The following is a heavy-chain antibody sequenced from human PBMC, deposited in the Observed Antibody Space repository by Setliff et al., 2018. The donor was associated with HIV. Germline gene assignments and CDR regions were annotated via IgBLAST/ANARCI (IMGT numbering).Heavy chain of an antibody. CDR3: ARVIQSNSCPFDS. Sequence: ETLSLTCTVSGGSITTYYWSWIRQPAGKGLEWIGHIYPTGSTDYNPSLKSRVTMSIDTSKNQFSLKLSSMTAADTALYYCARVIQSNSCPFDSWGQGTLVTVSS. CDR1: GGSITTYY. V-gene: IGHV4-4*07. D-gene: IGHD2-21*01. J-gene: IGHJ4*02. CDR2: IYPTGST.